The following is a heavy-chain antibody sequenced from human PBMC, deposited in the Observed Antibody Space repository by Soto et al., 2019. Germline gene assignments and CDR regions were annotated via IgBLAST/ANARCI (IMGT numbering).Heavy chain of an antibody. D-gene: IGHD5-12*01. CDR2: ISSYNGDT. CDR3: AREGVATYYYYGMDV. Sequence: ASVKVSCKASGYTFTRSGISWVRQAPGQGPEWMGWISSYNGDTNYAQTFQGRVTMTTDTSTSTAKMELRSLRSDDTAVYYCAREGVATYYYYGMDVWGQGTPVTVSS. CDR1: GYTFTRSG. V-gene: IGHV1-18*01. J-gene: IGHJ6*02.